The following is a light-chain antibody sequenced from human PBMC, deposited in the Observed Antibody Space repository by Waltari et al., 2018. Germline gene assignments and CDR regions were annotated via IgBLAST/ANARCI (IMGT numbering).Light chain of an antibody. CDR1: QDISNY. CDR2: DAS. CDR3: QQYDNPLFT. Sequence: QMTQSPSSLSASVGDRVTITCQASQDISNYLNWYQQKPGKAPKLLIYDASNLETGVPARFSGSGSGTDFTFTISSLQPEDIATYYCQQYDNPLFTFGPGTKVDIK. V-gene: IGKV1-33*01. J-gene: IGKJ3*01.